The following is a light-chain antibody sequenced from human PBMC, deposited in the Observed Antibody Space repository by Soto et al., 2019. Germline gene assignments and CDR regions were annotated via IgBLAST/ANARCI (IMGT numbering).Light chain of an antibody. Sequence: EIVMTQSPVTLSVSPGERATLSCRASQSVSSNLAWYQQKPGQAPSLLIYGAFTRATGIPARFSGTGSGTEFTLTISSLPSEDFALYYCQQYNDWPLTSGQGTKVDIK. V-gene: IGKV3-15*01. CDR3: QQYNDWPLT. CDR2: GAF. CDR1: QSVSSN. J-gene: IGKJ1*01.